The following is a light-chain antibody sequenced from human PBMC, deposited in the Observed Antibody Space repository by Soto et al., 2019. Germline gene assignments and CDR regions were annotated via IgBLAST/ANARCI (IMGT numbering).Light chain of an antibody. CDR1: QSISSW. CDR2: DAS. V-gene: IGKV1-5*01. J-gene: IGKJ4*01. Sequence: DIQMTQSPSTLSASVGDRVTITCRASQSISSWLAWYQQKPGKAPKLLIYDASSLESGVPSRFSGSGSGTEFPLTISSLQPDDFATYYCQQLLLYPSTFGGGTKVEIK. CDR3: QQLLLYPST.